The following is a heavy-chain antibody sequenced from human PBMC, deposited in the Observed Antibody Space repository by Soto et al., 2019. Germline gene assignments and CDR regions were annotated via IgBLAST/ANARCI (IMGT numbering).Heavy chain of an antibody. CDR1: GFTFSSYA. CDR2: ISGSGGST. Sequence: GGSLRLSCAASGFTFSSYAMSWVRQAPGKGLEWVSAISGSGGSTYYADSVKGRFTISRDNSKNTPYLQMNSLRAEDTAVYYCAKAVLFSTVTTGGYWGQGTLVTVSS. J-gene: IGHJ4*02. D-gene: IGHD4-4*01. V-gene: IGHV3-23*01. CDR3: AKAVLFSTVTTGGY.